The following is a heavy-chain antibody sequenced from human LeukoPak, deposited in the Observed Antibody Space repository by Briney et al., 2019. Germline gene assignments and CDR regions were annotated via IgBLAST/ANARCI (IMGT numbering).Heavy chain of an antibody. D-gene: IGHD2-2*01. V-gene: IGHV4-34*01. CDR3: ARGLGYCSSTSCYLGDYYYYGMDV. Sequence: PSETLSLTCAVYGGSFSGYYWSWIRQPLGKGLEWIGEINHSGSTNYNPSLKSRVTISVDTSKNQFSLKLSSVTAADTAVYYCARGLGYCSSTSCYLGDYYYYGMDVWGQGTTVTVSS. J-gene: IGHJ6*02. CDR2: INHSGST. CDR1: GGSFSGYY.